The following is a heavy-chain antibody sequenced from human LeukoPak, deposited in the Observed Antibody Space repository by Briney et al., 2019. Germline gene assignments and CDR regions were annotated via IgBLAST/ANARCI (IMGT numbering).Heavy chain of an antibody. CDR3: AKDLDGF. V-gene: IGHV3-23*01. CDR2: ISGSSRHI. D-gene: IGHD6-25*01. CDR1: GLTFSTYA. Sequence: GGSLRLSCAASGLTFSTYAISWVRPAPGKGLEWVSIISGSSRHIYYADSVKGRFTISRDNSKNTLYLQMTSLRAEDTAVYYCAKDLDGFWGQGTLVTVSS. J-gene: IGHJ4*02.